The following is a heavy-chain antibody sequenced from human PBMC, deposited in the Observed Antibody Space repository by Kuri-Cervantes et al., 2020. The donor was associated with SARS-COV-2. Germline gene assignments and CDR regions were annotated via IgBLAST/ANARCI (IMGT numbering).Heavy chain of an antibody. V-gene: IGHV3-23*01. Sequence: GGSLRLSCAASGFTFDDYAMHWVRQAPGKGLEWVSGISGSGGSTYYADSVKGRFTISRDNSKNTLYLQMNSLRAEDTAVYYCAKGGYCSGGSCLGPGYFDYWGQGTLVTVSS. CDR1: GFTFDDYA. CDR3: AKGGYCSGGSCLGPGYFDY. J-gene: IGHJ4*02. D-gene: IGHD2-15*01. CDR2: ISGSGGST.